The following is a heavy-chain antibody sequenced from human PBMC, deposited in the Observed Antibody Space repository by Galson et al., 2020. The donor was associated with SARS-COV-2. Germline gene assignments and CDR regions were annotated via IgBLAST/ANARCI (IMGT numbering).Heavy chain of an antibody. CDR2: ISGSGGST. CDR1: GFTFSSYA. J-gene: IGHJ4*02. D-gene: IGHD2-15*01. V-gene: IGHV3-23*01. CDR3: AKDTGYCSGGSCYSGFDY. Sequence: GGSLRLSCAASGFTFSSYAMSWVRQAPGKGLEWVSAISGSGGSTYYADSVKGRFTISRDSSKNTLYLQMNSLRAEDTAVYYCAKDTGYCSGGSCYSGFDYWGQGTLVTVSS.